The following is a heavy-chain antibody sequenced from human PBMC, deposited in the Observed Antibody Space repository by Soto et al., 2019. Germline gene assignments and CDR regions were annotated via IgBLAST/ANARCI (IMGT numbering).Heavy chain of an antibody. V-gene: IGHV4-34*01. D-gene: IGHD5-18*01. Sequence: SETLSLTCAVYGGSFSGYYWSWIRQPPGMGLEWIGEINHSGSTNYNPSLKSRVTISVDTSKNQFSLKLSSVTAADTAVYYCARGRGYSYGITTFDYWGQGTLVTVSS. CDR3: ARGRGYSYGITTFDY. J-gene: IGHJ4*02. CDR1: GGSFSGYY. CDR2: INHSGST.